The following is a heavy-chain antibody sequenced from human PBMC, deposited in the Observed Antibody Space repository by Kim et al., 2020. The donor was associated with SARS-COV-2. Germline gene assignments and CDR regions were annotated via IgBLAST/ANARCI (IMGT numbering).Heavy chain of an antibody. Sequence: SQTLSLTCAVYGGSFSGYYWSWIRQPPGKGLEWIGEINHSGSTNYNPSLKSRVTISVDTSKNQFSLKLSSVTAADTAVYYCARPQNKYSGSYWGYWGQGTLVTVSS. V-gene: IGHV4-34*01. CDR1: GGSFSGYY. CDR3: ARPQNKYSGSYWGY. CDR2: INHSGST. J-gene: IGHJ4*02. D-gene: IGHD1-26*01.